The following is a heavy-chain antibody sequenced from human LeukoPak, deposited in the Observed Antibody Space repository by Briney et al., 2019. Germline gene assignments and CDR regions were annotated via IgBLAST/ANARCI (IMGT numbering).Heavy chain of an antibody. Sequence: GASVKVSCKASGYTFTGHYMHWVRQAPGQGLEWMGWINPNSGGTNYAQNFQGRVTMTRDTSISTVYMELSRLRSDDTALYYCVRATMVREVIITNYFDNWGQGALVTVSS. CDR1: GYTFTGHY. CDR3: VRATMVREVIITNYFDN. D-gene: IGHD3-10*01. J-gene: IGHJ4*02. CDR2: INPNSGGT. V-gene: IGHV1-2*02.